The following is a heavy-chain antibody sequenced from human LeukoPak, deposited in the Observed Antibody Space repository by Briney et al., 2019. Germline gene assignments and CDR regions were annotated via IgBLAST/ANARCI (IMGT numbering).Heavy chain of an antibody. V-gene: IGHV3-48*01. CDR2: ISSSSSTI. CDR1: GLTFSSYS. CDR3: AKRSIVGATSQY. Sequence: GGSLRLSCAASGLTFSSYSMNWVRQAPGKGLEGVSYISSSSSTIYYADSVKGRFTISRDNSKNTLYLQMNSLRAEDTAVYYCAKRSIVGATSQYWGQGTLVTVSS. J-gene: IGHJ4*02. D-gene: IGHD1-26*01.